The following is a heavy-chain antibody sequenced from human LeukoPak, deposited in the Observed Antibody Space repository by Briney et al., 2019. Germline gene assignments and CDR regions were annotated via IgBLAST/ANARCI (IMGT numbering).Heavy chain of an antibody. CDR1: GYSISRGYY. Sequence: SETLSLTCTVFGYSISRGYYWGWIRQPPGKGLEWIGSIYHSGNTYYNPSLKSRVTISVDTSKNQFSLKMSSVTAADTAVYYCARVYNWNSSGLGAPRDWGRGTLVTVSS. CDR2: IYHSGNT. D-gene: IGHD1-7*01. J-gene: IGHJ4*02. V-gene: IGHV4-38-2*02. CDR3: ARVYNWNSSGLGAPRD.